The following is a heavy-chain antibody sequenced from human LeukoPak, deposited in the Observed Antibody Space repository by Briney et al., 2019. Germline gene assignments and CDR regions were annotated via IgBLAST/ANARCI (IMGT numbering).Heavy chain of an antibody. D-gene: IGHD3-9*01. V-gene: IGHV3-30-3*01. CDR2: ISYDGSNK. CDR1: GFTFSSYA. CDR3: ARDGHYDILTGYLQD. J-gene: IGHJ1*01. Sequence: PGGSLRLSCAASGFTFSSYAMHWVRQAPGKGLEWVAVISYDGSNKYYADSVKGRFTISRDNAKNSLYLQMNSLRAEDTAVYYCARDGHYDILTGYLQDWGQGTLVTVSS.